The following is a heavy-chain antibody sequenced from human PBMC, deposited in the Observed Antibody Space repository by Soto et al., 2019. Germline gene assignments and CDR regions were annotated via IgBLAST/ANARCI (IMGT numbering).Heavy chain of an antibody. Sequence: EGLLEESGGGFVQPGGSLRLSCAASGFTVSNNYMTWVRQAPGKGLEWVSVIQDGGSTSYADSVRDRFTISRDNSKNTVFLEMNSLRPEDTAVYFCARGEGSGSNALGHWGQGTLVTASS. CDR3: ARGEGSGSNALGH. CDR2: IQDGGST. CDR1: GFTVSNNY. V-gene: IGHV3-66*01. J-gene: IGHJ4*02. D-gene: IGHD2-8*01.